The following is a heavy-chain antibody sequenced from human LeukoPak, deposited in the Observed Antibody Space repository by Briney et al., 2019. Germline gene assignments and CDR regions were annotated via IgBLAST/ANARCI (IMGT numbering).Heavy chain of an antibody. CDR2: ISGSGSVI. V-gene: IGHV3-11*01. Sequence: GGSLRLSCAASGFTFSDYYMSWIRHAPGKGLEWVSYISGSGSVIYYEDSVKGRFTISRDNAKNSLYLQMNSLRAEDTAVYYCARLGNYADFDYCGQGTLVTVSS. J-gene: IGHJ4*02. D-gene: IGHD4-11*01. CDR3: ARLGNYADFDY. CDR1: GFTFSDYY.